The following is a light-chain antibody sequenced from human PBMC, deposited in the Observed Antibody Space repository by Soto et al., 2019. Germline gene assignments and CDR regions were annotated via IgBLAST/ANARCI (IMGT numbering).Light chain of an antibody. CDR3: QQYNAHPYT. CDR1: QSIHSW. J-gene: IGKJ2*01. V-gene: IGKV1-5*03. Sequence: DFQMTQSPSTLSASVGDRVTITCRASQSIHSWLAWYQQKPGTTPNLLIYRASTLQSGVPSRFAGSGSGTEFTLTINNLQPDDYASYFCQQYNAHPYTFGEGTKLEIK. CDR2: RAS.